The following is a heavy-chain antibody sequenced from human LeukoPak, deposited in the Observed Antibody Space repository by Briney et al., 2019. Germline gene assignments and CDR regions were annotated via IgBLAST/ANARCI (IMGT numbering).Heavy chain of an antibody. CDR1: GFTFTNYW. D-gene: IGHD6-13*01. J-gene: IGHJ4*02. V-gene: IGHV3-7*01. CDR3: TTSYSSSWYASGTDY. CDR2: IKQDGSEK. Sequence: PGGSLRLSCAASGFTFTNYWMRWVRQAPGKGLEWVANIKQDGSEKHYVDSVKGRSTISRDNAKNSLYLQMNSLRDEDTAVYYCTTSYSSSWYASGTDYWGQGTLVTVSS.